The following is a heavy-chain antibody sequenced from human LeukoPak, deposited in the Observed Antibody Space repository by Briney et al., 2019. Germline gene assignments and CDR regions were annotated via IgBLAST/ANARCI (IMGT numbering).Heavy chain of an antibody. CDR2: IWCDGSNK. D-gene: IGHD4-17*01. J-gene: IGHJ6*02. Sequence: GRSLRLFCAASGFTFSSYGMHWVRQAPGKGLEWVAVIWCDGSNKYYADSVKGRFTISRDNSKNTLYLQMNSLRAEDTAVYYCARDITVTTVTTRYGMDVWGQGTTVTVSS. V-gene: IGHV3-33*01. CDR3: ARDITVTTVTTRYGMDV. CDR1: GFTFSSYG.